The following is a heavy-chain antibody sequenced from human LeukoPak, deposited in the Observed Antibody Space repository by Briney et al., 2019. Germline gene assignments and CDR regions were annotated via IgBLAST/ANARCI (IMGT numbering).Heavy chain of an antibody. V-gene: IGHV3-7*01. CDR3: ARDFWGAYRVDYFDY. Sequence: ASLRLSCAASGFTFSNYWMSWVRRAPGKGLEWVANIKQDGSETYYVDSVRGRFTISRDNAKKSLYLQMNSLRAEDTAIYYCARDFWGAYRVDYFDYWGQGTLVTVSS. J-gene: IGHJ4*02. CDR1: GFTFSNYW. D-gene: IGHD3-3*01. CDR2: IKQDGSET.